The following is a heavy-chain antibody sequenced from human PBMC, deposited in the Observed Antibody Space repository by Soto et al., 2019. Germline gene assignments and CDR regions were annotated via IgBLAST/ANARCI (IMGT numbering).Heavy chain of an antibody. Sequence: ASVKVSCKASGFTLTTHPIHWVRQAPDQRLEWMGWINPGNGYSDYSQKFQGRVTFTRDTSANTAYMELNSLRAEDTALYYCASRPGLDTGPFDYWGQGTLVTVS. CDR3: ASRPGLDTGPFDY. J-gene: IGHJ4*02. CDR1: GFTLTTHP. V-gene: IGHV1-3*01. CDR2: INPGNGYS. D-gene: IGHD1-1*01.